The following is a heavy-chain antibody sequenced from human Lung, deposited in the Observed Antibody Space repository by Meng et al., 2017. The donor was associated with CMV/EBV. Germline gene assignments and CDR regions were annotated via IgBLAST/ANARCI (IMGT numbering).Heavy chain of an antibody. J-gene: IGHJ4*02. CDR3: ARGNWNDGCVLDY. V-gene: IGHV4-30-4*08. CDR1: GGSISSGDYY. D-gene: IGHD1-1*01. Sequence: SETLSLTCTVSGGSISSGDYYWSWIRQPPGKGLEWIGYIYYSGRTYYNPSLKSRVTISVDTSKIHFSRKLSSVTAADTAVYYCARGNWNDGCVLDYWGQGTXVTVYS. CDR2: IYYSGRT.